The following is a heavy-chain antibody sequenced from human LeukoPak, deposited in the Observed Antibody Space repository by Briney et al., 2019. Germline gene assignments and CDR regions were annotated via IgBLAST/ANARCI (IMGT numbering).Heavy chain of an antibody. CDR2: IYYSGST. V-gene: IGHV4-59*01. Sequence: SETLSLTCTVSGGSISSYYWSWIRQPPGKGLEWIGYIYYSGSTNYNPSLKSRVTISVDTSKNQFSLKLSSVTAADTAVYYCARALGYFDYWGQGTLVTVSS. D-gene: IGHD1-26*01. CDR1: GGSISSYY. J-gene: IGHJ4*02. CDR3: ARALGYFDY.